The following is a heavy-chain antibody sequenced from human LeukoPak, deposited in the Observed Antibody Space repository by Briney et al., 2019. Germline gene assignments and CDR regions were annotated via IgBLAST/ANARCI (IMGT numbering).Heavy chain of an antibody. CDR1: GGSFSGYY. CDR3: ARGALHYYDSSGDFDY. V-gene: IGHV4-34*01. J-gene: IGHJ4*02. Sequence: KPSETLSLTCAVYGGSFSGYYWSWIRQPPGKGREWIGEINHSGSTNYNPSLKSRVTISVDTSKNQFSLKLSSVTAADTAVYYCARGALHYYDSSGDFDYWGQGTLVTVSS. D-gene: IGHD3-22*01. CDR2: INHSGST.